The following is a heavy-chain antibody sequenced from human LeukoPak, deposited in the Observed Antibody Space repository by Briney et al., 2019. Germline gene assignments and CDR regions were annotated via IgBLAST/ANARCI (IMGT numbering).Heavy chain of an antibody. D-gene: IGHD5-12*01. J-gene: IGHJ4*02. Sequence: SETLSLTCAVSGGSISSSNWWSWVRQPPGKGLEWIGEIYHSGSTNYNPSLKSRVTISVDKSKNQFSLKLSSVTAADTAVYYCARAYSGYDPYFDYWGQGILVTVSS. CDR2: IYHSGST. CDR3: ARAYSGYDPYFDY. CDR1: GGSISSSNW. V-gene: IGHV4-4*02.